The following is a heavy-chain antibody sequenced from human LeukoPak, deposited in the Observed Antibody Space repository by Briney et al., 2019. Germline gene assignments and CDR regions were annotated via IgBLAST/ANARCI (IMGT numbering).Heavy chain of an antibody. Sequence: GGSLRLSCAASGFTFSSYWMHWVRQAPGKGLVWVSRINTDGSSTNYADSVKGRFTVSRDNTKNTLYLDMNSLSAEDTAVYYCARANKKWNYLSACDYWGQGSLVSVSS. J-gene: IGHJ4*02. V-gene: IGHV3-74*01. CDR2: INTDGSST. CDR3: ARANKKWNYLSACDY. D-gene: IGHD1-7*01. CDR1: GFTFSSYW.